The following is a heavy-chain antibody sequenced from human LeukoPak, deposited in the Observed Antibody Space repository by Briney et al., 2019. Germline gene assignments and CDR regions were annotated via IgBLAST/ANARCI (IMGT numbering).Heavy chain of an antibody. CDR3: ASHGTYGSGSYYNDLFLGY. V-gene: IGHV1-46*01. Sequence: GSSVKVSCKASGYTFTSYYMHWVRHAPGQGLEWMGIINPSGGSTSYAQKFQGRVTMTRDTSTSTVYMELSSLRSEDTAVYYCASHGTYGSGSYYNDLFLGYWGQGTLVTVSS. J-gene: IGHJ4*02. CDR1: GYTFTSYY. D-gene: IGHD3-10*01. CDR2: INPSGGST.